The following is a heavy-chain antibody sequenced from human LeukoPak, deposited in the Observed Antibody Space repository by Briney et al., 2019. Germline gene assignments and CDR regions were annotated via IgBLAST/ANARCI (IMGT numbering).Heavy chain of an antibody. CDR2: ISAYNGNT. Sequence: ASVKVSCKASGYTFTSYGISWVRQAPGQRLEWMGWISAYNGNTNYAQKLQGRVTMTTDTSTSTAYMELRSLRSDDTAVYYCARDRPSSPYYYGSGSYYSHLDDYWGRGTLVTVSS. CDR1: GYTFTSYG. CDR3: ARDRPSSPYYYGSGSYYSHLDDY. V-gene: IGHV1-18*01. J-gene: IGHJ4*02. D-gene: IGHD3-10*01.